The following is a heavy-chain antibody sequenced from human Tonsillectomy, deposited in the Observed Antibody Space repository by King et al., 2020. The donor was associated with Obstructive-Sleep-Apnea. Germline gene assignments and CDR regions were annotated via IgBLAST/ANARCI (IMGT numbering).Heavy chain of an antibody. CDR3: ARTTGTTRGFDY. J-gene: IGHJ4*01. D-gene: IGHD1-7*01. V-gene: IGHV2-70*11. Sequence: TLKESGPALVKPTQTLTLTCTFSGFSLSTSGMCVSWIRQPPGKALEWLARIDWDDDKYYSQSLKTRLTISKDTSKNQVVLTMTNMYPVDTATYYCARTTGTTRGFDYWGHGTLVTVSS. CDR2: IDWDDDK. CDR1: GFSLSTSGMC.